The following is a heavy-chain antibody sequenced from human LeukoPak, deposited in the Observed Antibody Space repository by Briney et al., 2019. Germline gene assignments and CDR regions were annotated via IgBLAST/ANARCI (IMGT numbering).Heavy chain of an antibody. CDR1: GGSISSGGYS. J-gene: IGHJ5*02. CDR3: ARMTNAGFDP. Sequence: SQTLSLTCAVSGGSISSGGYSWSWIRRPPGKGLEWIGYIYHSGSTYYNPSLKSRVTISVDRSKNQFSLKLSSVTAADTAVYYCARMTNAGFDPWGQGTLVTVSS. CDR2: IYHSGST. V-gene: IGHV4-30-2*01.